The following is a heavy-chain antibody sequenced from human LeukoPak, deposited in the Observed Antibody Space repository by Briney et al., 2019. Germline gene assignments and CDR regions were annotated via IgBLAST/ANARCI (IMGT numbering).Heavy chain of an antibody. CDR1: GGSISGFY. J-gene: IGHJ6*03. CDR3: ARDKGSMRYFDWSKGNYYYYYMDV. Sequence: SETLSLTCTVSGGSISGFYWSWIRQPPGKGLEWIGYIYYTGSTNYNPSLKSRVTMSVDTSKNQFSLKLSSVTAADTAVYYCARDKGSMRYFDWSKGNYYYYYMDVWGKGTTVTISS. CDR2: IYYTGST. D-gene: IGHD3-9*01. V-gene: IGHV4-59*12.